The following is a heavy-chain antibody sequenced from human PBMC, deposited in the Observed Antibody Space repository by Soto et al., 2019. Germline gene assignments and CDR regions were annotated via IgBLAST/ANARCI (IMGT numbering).Heavy chain of an antibody. CDR3: ARCDYGGEGAFDI. V-gene: IGHV4-4*02. Sequence: QVQLQESGPGLVKPSETLSLTCAVSGGSISSSNWWSWVRQPPGKGLEWIGEIYHSGSTNYNPSLKSRVXXSXDXXKNQFSLKLSSVTAADTAVYYCARCDYGGEGAFDIWGQGTMVTVSS. J-gene: IGHJ3*02. D-gene: IGHD4-17*01. CDR1: GGSISSSNW. CDR2: IYHSGST.